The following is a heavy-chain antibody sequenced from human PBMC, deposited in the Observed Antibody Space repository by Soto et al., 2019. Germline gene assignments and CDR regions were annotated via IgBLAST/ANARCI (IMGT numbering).Heavy chain of an antibody. Sequence: QVQLQESGPGLVKPSETLSLTCTVSGGSISSYYWSWIRQPPGKGLEWIGYIYYSGSTNYNPSLKSRVTLSVDTSKNQFSLKLSSVTAADTAVYYCARNTAGYYGMDVWGQGTTVTVSS. CDR3: ARNTAGYYGMDV. J-gene: IGHJ6*02. V-gene: IGHV4-59*08. CDR1: GGSISSYY. CDR2: IYYSGST. D-gene: IGHD2-2*02.